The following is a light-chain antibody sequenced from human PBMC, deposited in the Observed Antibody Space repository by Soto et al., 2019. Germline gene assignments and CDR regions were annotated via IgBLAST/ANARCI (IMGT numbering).Light chain of an antibody. Sequence: DVVMTQSPLSLPVTLGQPASISCRSSQSLVYSDGNTYLNWFQQRPGQSPRRLIYKVSNRDSGVPDRFGGSGSGTDFTLKISRVEAEDVGVYCGMQGTHPTFGGGTKVEIK. V-gene: IGKV2-30*01. J-gene: IGKJ4*01. CDR2: KVS. CDR1: QSLVYSDGNTY. CDR3: MQGTHPT.